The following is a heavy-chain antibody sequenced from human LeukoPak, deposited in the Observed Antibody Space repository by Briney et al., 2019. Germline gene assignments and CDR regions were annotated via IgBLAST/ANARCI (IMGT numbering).Heavy chain of an antibody. CDR3: ARDPARGRSSWSKNWFDP. Sequence: TGGSLRLSCAASGFTFSSYGMHWVRQAPGKGLEWVAFIRYDGSNKYYADSVKGRFTISRDNSKNTLYLQMNSLRAEDTAVYYCARDPARGRSSWSKNWFDPWGQGTLVTVSS. CDR2: IRYDGSNK. J-gene: IGHJ5*02. V-gene: IGHV3-30*02. CDR1: GFTFSSYG. D-gene: IGHD6-13*01.